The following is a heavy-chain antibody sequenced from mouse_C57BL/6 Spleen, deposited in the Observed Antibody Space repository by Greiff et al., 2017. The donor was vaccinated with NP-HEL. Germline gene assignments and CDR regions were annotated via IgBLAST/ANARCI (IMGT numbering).Heavy chain of an antibody. CDR2: ISSGSSTI. D-gene: IGHD5-1*01. V-gene: IGHV5-17*01. Sequence: EVKVVESGGGLVKPGGSLKLSCAASGFTFSDYGMHWVRQAPEKGLEWVAYISSGSSTIYYADTVKGRFTISRDNAKHTLFLQMTSLRSEDTAMYYCARREYPAWFAYWGQGTLVTVSA. CDR1: GFTFSDYG. CDR3: ARREYPAWFAY. J-gene: IGHJ3*01.